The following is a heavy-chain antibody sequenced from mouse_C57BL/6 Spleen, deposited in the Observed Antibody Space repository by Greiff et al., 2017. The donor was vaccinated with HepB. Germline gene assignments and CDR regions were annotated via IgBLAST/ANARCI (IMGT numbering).Heavy chain of an antibody. CDR3: ARYMDRNWDGFAY. J-gene: IGHJ3*01. V-gene: IGHV1-55*01. CDR2: IYPGSGST. Sequence: QVQLQQPGAELVKPGASVKMSCKASGYTFTSYWITWVKQRPGQGLQWIGDIYPGSGSTNYNEKFKSKATLTVDTSSSTAYMQLSSLTSEDSAVYYCARYMDRNWDGFAYWGQGTLVTVSA. CDR1: GYTFTSYW. D-gene: IGHD4-1*01.